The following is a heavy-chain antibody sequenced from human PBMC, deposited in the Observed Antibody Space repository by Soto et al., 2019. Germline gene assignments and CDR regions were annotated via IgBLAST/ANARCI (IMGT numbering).Heavy chain of an antibody. CDR2: INHSGST. CDR3: ARALGPINWFDP. J-gene: IGHJ5*02. CDR1: GGSFSGYY. V-gene: IGHV4-34*01. Sequence: ETLSLTCAVYGGSFSGYYWSWIRQPPGKGLEWIGEINHSGSTNYNPSLKSRVTISVDTSKNQFSLKLSSVTAADTAVYYCARALGPINWFDPWGQGTLVTVSS.